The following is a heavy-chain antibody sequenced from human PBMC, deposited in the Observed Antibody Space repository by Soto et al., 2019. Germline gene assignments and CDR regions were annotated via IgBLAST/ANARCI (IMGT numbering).Heavy chain of an antibody. CDR2: INGDGTNI. D-gene: IGHD1-26*01. Sequence: GGSLRLSCAASGFTFSIHWMHWVRQAPGKGLVWVSRINGDGTNIGYADSVKGRFTISRDNAKNTLYLQMNSLRAEDTAVYYCASIPTSAAGATTEVDYGVQGTLETIYS. J-gene: IGHJ4*01. CDR1: GFTFSIHW. V-gene: IGHV3-74*01. CDR3: ASIPTSAAGATTEVDY.